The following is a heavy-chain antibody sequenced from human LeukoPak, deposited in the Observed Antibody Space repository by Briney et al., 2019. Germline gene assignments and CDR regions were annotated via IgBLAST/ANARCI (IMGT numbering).Heavy chain of an antibody. D-gene: IGHD3-9*01. CDR1: GFTFSSYW. V-gene: IGHV3-7*01. CDR3: ATSRQGILTGYYTDDAFDI. CDR2: IKQDGSEK. Sequence: GGSLRLSCAASGFTFSSYWMSWVRQAPGKGLEWVANIKQDGSEKYYVDSVKGRFTISRDNAKNSLYLQMNSLRAEDTAVYYCATSRQGILTGYYTDDAFDIWGQGTMVTVSS. J-gene: IGHJ3*02.